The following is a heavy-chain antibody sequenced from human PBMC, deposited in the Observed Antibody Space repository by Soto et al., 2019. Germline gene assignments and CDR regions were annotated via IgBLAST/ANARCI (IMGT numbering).Heavy chain of an antibody. D-gene: IGHD6-13*01. Sequence: QLQLQESGPGLVNPSETLSLTCTVSGGSISSSSYYWGWIRQPPGKGLEWIGSIYYSGSTYYNPSLTSRVTISVDTSKNQFSLKLSSVTAADTAVYYCARHSRIYSISWTNWFDPWGQGTLVTVSS. V-gene: IGHV4-39*01. CDR2: IYYSGST. J-gene: IGHJ5*02. CDR3: ARHSRIYSISWTNWFDP. CDR1: GGSISSSSYY.